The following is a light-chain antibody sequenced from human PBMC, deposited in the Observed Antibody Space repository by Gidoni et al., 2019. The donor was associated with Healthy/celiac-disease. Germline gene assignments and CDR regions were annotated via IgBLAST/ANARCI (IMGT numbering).Light chain of an antibody. Sequence: AIRMTQSPSSFSASTGDRVTITCRASQGISSYLAWYQQKPGKAPKLLIYAASTLQSGVPSRFSGSGSGTDFTLTISCLQSEDFATYYCQQYYSYPLTFGGXIKVEIK. CDR3: QQYYSYPLT. V-gene: IGKV1-8*01. CDR2: AAS. CDR1: QGISSY. J-gene: IGKJ4*01.